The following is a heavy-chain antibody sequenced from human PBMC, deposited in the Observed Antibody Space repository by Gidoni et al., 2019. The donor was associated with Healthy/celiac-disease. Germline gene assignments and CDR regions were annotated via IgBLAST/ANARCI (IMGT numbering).Heavy chain of an antibody. CDR1: GGTFSSYA. CDR3: ARDGDYDFV. CDR2: IHPILGTA. V-gene: IGHV1-69*01. J-gene: IGHJ4*02. D-gene: IGHD4-17*01. Sequence: QVQLVQSGVEVKKPGSSVKVSCKASGGTFSSYAISWVRQAPGQGLEWMGGIHPILGTADYAQKFKGRVTITADESTSTAYMELSSLRSEDTAVYYCARDGDYDFVWGQGTLVTVSS.